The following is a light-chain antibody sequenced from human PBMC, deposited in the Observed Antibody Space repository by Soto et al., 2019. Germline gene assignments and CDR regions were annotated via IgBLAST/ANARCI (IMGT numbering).Light chain of an antibody. J-gene: IGKJ4*01. CDR2: KAS. V-gene: IGKV1-5*03. Sequence: DIQMTQSPATLSASVGDRVTITCRASQSISSWLAWYQQKPGKAPKLLIYKASSVESGVSSRFSGSGSGTEFTLTISSLQPDDLATYYCQQYSSTSLLTFGGGTKVDI. CDR3: QQYSSTSLLT. CDR1: QSISSW.